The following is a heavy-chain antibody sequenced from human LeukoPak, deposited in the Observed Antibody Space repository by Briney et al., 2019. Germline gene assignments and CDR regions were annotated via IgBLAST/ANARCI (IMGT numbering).Heavy chain of an antibody. J-gene: IGHJ4*02. CDR1: GLTFSSYA. CDR3: AKDRGYSGYDWEGVFDY. V-gene: IGHV3-30*02. CDR2: IRYDGSNK. D-gene: IGHD5-12*01. Sequence: PGGSLRLSCAASGLTFSSYAISWVRQAPGKGLEWVAFIRYDGSNKYYAESVKGRFTISRDNSKNTLYLQMNSLRAEDTAVYYCAKDRGYSGYDWEGVFDYWGQGTLVTVSS.